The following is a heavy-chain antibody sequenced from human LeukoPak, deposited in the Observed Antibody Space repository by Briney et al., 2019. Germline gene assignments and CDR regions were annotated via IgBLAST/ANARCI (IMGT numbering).Heavy chain of an antibody. CDR1: GFTFSSYW. V-gene: IGHV3-7*01. D-gene: IGHD3-22*01. CDR3: ARVYYDSSGSPYRYFDY. CDR2: TKQDGSER. Sequence: PGGSLRLSCAASGFTFSSYWMSWVRQAPGKGLEWVANTKQDGSERYYVDSVKGRFTISRHNAKSSLYLQMNSLRAEDTAVYYCARVYYDSSGSPYRYFDYWGQGTLVTVSS. J-gene: IGHJ4*02.